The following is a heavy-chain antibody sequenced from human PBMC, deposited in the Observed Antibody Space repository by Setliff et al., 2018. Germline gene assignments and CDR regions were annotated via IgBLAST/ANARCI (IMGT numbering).Heavy chain of an antibody. J-gene: IGHJ3*01. D-gene: IGHD2-15*01. CDR1: GYIFKSYG. Sequence: GASVKVSCKASGYIFKSYGISWVRQAPGQGLEWMGWISSYNDVTNYAQSFQGRVTMTTDTSKRAAYMDLRGLRSDDTAVYYCAISTLSICSGGSCPNAFDVWGQGTMVTVSS. CDR2: ISSYNDVT. V-gene: IGHV1-18*01. CDR3: AISTLSICSGGSCPNAFDV.